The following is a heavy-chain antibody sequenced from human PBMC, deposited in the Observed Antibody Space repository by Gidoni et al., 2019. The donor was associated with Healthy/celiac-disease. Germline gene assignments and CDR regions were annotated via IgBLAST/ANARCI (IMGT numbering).Heavy chain of an antibody. Sequence: QVQLVQSGAEAKKPGASVKVSCKASGYTFPSSYMHWVRQAPGQGLVWMGIINPSGGSTSDAQKCQGRVSMTRDTSTSTVYMELSSQRSEDTAEYCCARGLAYYFDYWGQGTLVTVSS. CDR3: ARGLAYYFDY. V-gene: IGHV1-46*01. CDR2: INPSGGST. J-gene: IGHJ4*02. CDR1: GYTFPSSY.